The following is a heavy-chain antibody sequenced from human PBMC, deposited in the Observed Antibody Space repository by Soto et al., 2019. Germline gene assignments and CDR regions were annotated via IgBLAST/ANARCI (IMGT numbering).Heavy chain of an antibody. CDR3: ARVVAAAGTDYFDY. D-gene: IGHD6-13*01. CDR2: IIPIFGTA. V-gene: IGHV1-69*01. CDR1: GGTVSSYA. J-gene: IGHJ4*02. Sequence: QVQLVQSGAEVKKTGSWVKVSCKASGGTVSSYAISWVRQAPGQGLEWMGGIIPIFGTANYAQKFQGRVTITADESTSTAYMELSSLRSEDTAVYYCARVVAAAGTDYFDYWGQGTLVTVSS.